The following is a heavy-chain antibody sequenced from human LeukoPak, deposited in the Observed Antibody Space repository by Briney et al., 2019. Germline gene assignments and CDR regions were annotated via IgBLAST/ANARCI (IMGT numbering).Heavy chain of an antibody. D-gene: IGHD6-13*01. Sequence: ASVKVSCKASGYTLTGYYMHWVRHAPGQGLEWMGWINPNSGGTNYAQKFQGRVTMTRDTSISTAYMELSRLRSDDTAVYYCARDSSAAGYNWFDPWGQGTLVTVSS. CDR2: INPNSGGT. CDR1: GYTLTGYY. J-gene: IGHJ5*02. CDR3: ARDSSAAGYNWFDP. V-gene: IGHV1-2*02.